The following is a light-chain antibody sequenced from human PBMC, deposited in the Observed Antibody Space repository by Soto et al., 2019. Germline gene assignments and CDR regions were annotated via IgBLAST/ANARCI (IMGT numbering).Light chain of an antibody. CDR3: SSYSARSPIYV. CDR1: SSDVGGYNF. Sequence: QSVLTQPASVSLSPGQSITISCTGTSSDVGGYNFVSWFQQYPGKAPKLLIYEVTNRPSGVSNRFSASKSGNTASLTISGLQAEDEADYHCSSYSARSPIYVFGTGTKVTVL. V-gene: IGLV2-14*01. J-gene: IGLJ1*01. CDR2: EVT.